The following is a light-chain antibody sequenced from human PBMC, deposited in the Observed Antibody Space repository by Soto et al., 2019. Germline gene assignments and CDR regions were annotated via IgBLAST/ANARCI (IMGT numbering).Light chain of an antibody. CDR2: EVT. V-gene: IGLV2-8*02. Sequence: QSVLTQPPSASRSPGQSVTISCTGTSSDVGAYNYVSWYQQHPGKAPKLIIYEVTKRLSGVPDRFSGSKSGNTASLTVSGLQAEDEADYYCSAYGGSNNYVLFGGGTQLTVL. J-gene: IGLJ2*01. CDR3: SAYGGSNNYVL. CDR1: SSDVGAYNY.